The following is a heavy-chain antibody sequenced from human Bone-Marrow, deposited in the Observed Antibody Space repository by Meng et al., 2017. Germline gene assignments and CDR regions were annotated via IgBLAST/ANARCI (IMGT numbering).Heavy chain of an antibody. D-gene: IGHD3-3*01. J-gene: IGHJ5*02. Sequence: QVQLQQWGAGLLKPSETLSLTCAVYGGSFSGYSWTWIRQTPGKGLEWIGYIYYTGTTYYNPSLKSRLTISVDTSKNQFSLNLTSVTAADTAVYYCARDTDFWSASNWFDPWGPGTLVTVSS. CDR1: GGSFSGYS. CDR3: ARDTDFWSASNWFDP. V-gene: IGHV4-34*11. CDR2: IYYTGTT.